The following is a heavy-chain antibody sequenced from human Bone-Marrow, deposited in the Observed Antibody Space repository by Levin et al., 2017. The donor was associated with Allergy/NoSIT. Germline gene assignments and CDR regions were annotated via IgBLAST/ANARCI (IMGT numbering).Heavy chain of an antibody. V-gene: IGHV3-21*01. Sequence: MSGGSLRLSCAASGFTFSSYSMNWVRQAPGKGLEWVSSISSSSSYIYYADSVKGRFTISRDNAKNSLYLQMNSLRAEDTAVYYCARDKSPRGVRGDFDYWGQGTLVTVSS. CDR3: ARDKSPRGVRGDFDY. D-gene: IGHD3-10*01. J-gene: IGHJ4*02. CDR1: GFTFSSYS. CDR2: ISSSSSYI.